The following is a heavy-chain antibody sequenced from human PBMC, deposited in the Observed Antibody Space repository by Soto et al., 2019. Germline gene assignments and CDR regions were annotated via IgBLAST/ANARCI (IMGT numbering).Heavy chain of an antibody. CDR1: VFTFSSYI. Sequence: QVQLVESGGGVVQPGRSLRLSCAASVFTFSSYIVHWVRQAPGKGLEWVASLSYDASIKYYADSVKGRFTISRDNSKNILYLQMNSLRAEDTAVYYCARGAGGYNSPFDSWGQGTLVTVSS. CDR2: LSYDASIK. CDR3: ARGAGGYNSPFDS. D-gene: IGHD1-26*01. J-gene: IGHJ4*02. V-gene: IGHV3-30-3*01.